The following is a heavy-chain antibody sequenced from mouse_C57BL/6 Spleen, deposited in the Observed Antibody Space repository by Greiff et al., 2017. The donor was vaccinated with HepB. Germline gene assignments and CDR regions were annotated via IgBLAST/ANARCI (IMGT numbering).Heavy chain of an antibody. J-gene: IGHJ4*01. V-gene: IGHV1-15*01. D-gene: IGHD2-4*01. CDR1: GYTFTDYE. Sequence: QVQLQQSGAELVRPGASVTLSCKASGYTFTDYEMHWVKQTPVHGLEWIGAIDPETGGTAYNQKFKGKAILTADKSSSTAYMELRSLTSEDSAVYYCTRRDYHYGNYYAMDYWGQGTSVTVSS. CDR3: TRRDYHYGNYYAMDY. CDR2: IDPETGGT.